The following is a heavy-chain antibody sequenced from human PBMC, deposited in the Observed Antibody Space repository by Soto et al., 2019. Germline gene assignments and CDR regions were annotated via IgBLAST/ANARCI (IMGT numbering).Heavy chain of an antibody. CDR2: INDSGST. D-gene: IGHD3-10*01. J-gene: IGHJ6*02. Sequence: QVQLQQWGAGLVKPSETLSLTCAVYGGSFSGYYWNWIRQPPGKGLEWIGEINDSGSTNYSPSLRSRVTSSVATSKTQSSLRLSSVTAADTAVYYWAGAPLGDSGSKFKAHNVLYQFYGVDVWGQGTTVIVSS. CDR1: GGSFSGYY. V-gene: IGHV4-34*01. CDR3: AGAPLGDSGSKFKAHNVLYQFYGVDV.